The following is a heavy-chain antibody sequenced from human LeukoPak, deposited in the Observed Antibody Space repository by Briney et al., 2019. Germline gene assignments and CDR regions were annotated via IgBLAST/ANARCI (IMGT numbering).Heavy chain of an antibody. D-gene: IGHD2-21*02. CDR3: ARDCGSDCSQAFDI. Sequence: GGSLRLSCAASGFTFSSYAMSWVRQAPGKGLEWVADIKQDGTQKYYVDSVEGRITISRDNVKNSLYLQMNSLRVEDTAVYYCARDCGSDCSQAFDIWGQGTMVTVSS. CDR2: IKQDGTQK. J-gene: IGHJ3*02. V-gene: IGHV3-7*03. CDR1: GFTFSSYA.